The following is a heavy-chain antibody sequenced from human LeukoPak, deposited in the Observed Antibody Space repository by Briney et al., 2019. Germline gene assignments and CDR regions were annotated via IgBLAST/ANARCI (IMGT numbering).Heavy chain of an antibody. V-gene: IGHV3-48*01. CDR2: ISSGSTTI. J-gene: IGHJ4*02. D-gene: IGHD3-10*01. CDR3: ARHPYNSGSYHFDL. CDR1: GFTFNIYC. Sequence: PGGSLRLSCAASGFTFNIYCMNRLRQAPRKGLEWISYISSGSTTIYYADSEKGRFTISRDNAKNSLYLQMHSLTAEDAAVYYCARHPYNSGSYHFDLWGQGTLVTVSS.